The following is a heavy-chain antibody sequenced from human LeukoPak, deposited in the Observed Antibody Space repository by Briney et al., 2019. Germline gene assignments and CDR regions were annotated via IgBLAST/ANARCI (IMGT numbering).Heavy chain of an antibody. Sequence: GASVKVTFKASGYTFTAYYMHWVRQAPGQGLEWMGWINPNSGGTNYAQNFQGRFTMTSDTSISTAYMELSSLKSDATAVYYCARGTGDSGTSYDAFDIWGQGTMVTVSS. J-gene: IGHJ3*02. CDR1: GYTFTAYY. CDR3: ARGTGDSGTSYDAFDI. CDR2: INPNSGGT. D-gene: IGHD3-10*01. V-gene: IGHV1-2*02.